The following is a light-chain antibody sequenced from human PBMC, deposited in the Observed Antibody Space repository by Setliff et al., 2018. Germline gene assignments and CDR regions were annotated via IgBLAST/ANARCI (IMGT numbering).Light chain of an antibody. CDR2: EVS. V-gene: IGLV2-14*01. J-gene: IGLJ1*01. CDR3: TSYTASFTYV. CDR1: SSDVGGYNY. Sequence: QSALTHPASVSGSPGQSITISCTGTSSDVGGYNYVSWYQQHPGKAPKLMIYEVSDRPSGVSNRFSGSKSGNTASLTISGLQAEDEADYYCTSYTASFTYVFGTGTKVTVL.